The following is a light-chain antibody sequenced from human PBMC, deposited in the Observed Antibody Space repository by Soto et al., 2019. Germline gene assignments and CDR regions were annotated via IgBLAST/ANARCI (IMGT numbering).Light chain of an antibody. CDR2: DVS. CDR3: SSYTSSSTLV. V-gene: IGLV2-14*01. Sequence: QSVLPQPASGSGSPGQSITISCTGTSSDVGGYNYVSWYQQHPGKAPKLMIYDVSNRPSGVSNRFSGSKSGNTASLTISGLQAEDEADYYCSSYTSSSTLVFGGGTKVTVL. J-gene: IGLJ2*01. CDR1: SSDVGGYNY.